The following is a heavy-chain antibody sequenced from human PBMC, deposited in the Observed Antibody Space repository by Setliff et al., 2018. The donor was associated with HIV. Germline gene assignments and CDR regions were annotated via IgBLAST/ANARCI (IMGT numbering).Heavy chain of an antibody. V-gene: IGHV4-38-2*01. CDR2: IYHSGST. D-gene: IGHD6-6*01. Sequence: PSETLSLTCAVSGYSIISGYYWGWIRQPPGKGLEWIGSIYHSGSTYYNPPLKSRVTISVDTSKNQFSLKLTSVTAADTAVYYCARFSTSSGGTFDYWGQGTLVTVSS. CDR1: GYSIISGYY. J-gene: IGHJ4*02. CDR3: ARFSTSSGGTFDY.